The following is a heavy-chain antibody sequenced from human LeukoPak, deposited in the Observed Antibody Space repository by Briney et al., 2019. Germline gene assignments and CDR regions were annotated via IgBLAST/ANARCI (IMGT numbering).Heavy chain of an antibody. V-gene: IGHV3-23*01. D-gene: IGHD3-10*01. CDR1: GFTFSSYA. J-gene: IGHJ3*02. CDR2: ISGSGGST. CDR3: ARGTIGLDAFDI. Sequence: GGSLRLSCAASGFTFSSYAMSRVRQAPGKGLEWVSAISGSGGSTYYADSVKGRFTISRDNSKNTLYLQMNSLRSDDTAVYYCARGTIGLDAFDIWGQGTMVTVSS.